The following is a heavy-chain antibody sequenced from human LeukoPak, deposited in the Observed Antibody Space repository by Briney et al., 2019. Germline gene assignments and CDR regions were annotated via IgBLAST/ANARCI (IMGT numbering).Heavy chain of an antibody. Sequence: GGSLRLSCAASGFTFSSHAMSWVRQAPGKGLEWVSATSGSGGSTYYADSEKGRFTISRDNSKNTLYLQMNSLRAEDTAVSCSAKGIVSWELRAAFAYWGQGTLATVSS. D-gene: IGHD1-26*01. CDR2: TSGSGGST. CDR3: AKGIVSWELRAAFAY. J-gene: IGHJ4*02. CDR1: GFTFSSHA. V-gene: IGHV3-23*01.